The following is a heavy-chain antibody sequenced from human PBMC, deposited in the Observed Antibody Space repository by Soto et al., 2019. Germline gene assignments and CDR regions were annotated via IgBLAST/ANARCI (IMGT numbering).Heavy chain of an antibody. V-gene: IGHV4-59*08. J-gene: IGHJ4*02. CDR2: IYYSGST. CDR3: AKPENNF. Sequence: SETLSLTCTVSGVSISSYYWSWIRQPPGKGLEWIGYIYYSGSTNYNPSLKSRVTISVDTSKNQFFLNLRSVTAADTAMYYCAKPENNFWGQGIQVTVSS. CDR1: GVSISSYY.